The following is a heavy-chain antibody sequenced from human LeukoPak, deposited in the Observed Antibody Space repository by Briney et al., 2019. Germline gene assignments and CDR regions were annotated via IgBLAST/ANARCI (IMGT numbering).Heavy chain of an antibody. J-gene: IGHJ6*02. CDR1: GGSISSSSYY. Sequence: PSETLSLTCTVSGGSISSSSYYWGWIRQPPGKGLEWIGSIFYSGTTYYNPSLESRVTISIDTSKNQFSLKLNAVTAADTAVYYCARVTGTKTYHFYYGMDDWGQGTTVTVSS. CDR2: IFYSGTT. D-gene: IGHD1-20*01. V-gene: IGHV4-39*01. CDR3: ARVTGTKTYHFYYGMDD.